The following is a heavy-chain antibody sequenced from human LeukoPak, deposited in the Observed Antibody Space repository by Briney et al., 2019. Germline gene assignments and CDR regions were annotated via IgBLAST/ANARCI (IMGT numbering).Heavy chain of an antibody. CDR2: INQDGSKI. J-gene: IGHJ4*02. CDR3: ARAWAGSASY. Sequence: GGSLRLSCAASGFTLSNYWMAWVRQAPGEGLEWVANINQDGSKIYYADSMTGRFTISRDTAKNSLYLQMNSLRVEDTAVYYCARAWAGSASYWGQGTLVTVSS. D-gene: IGHD6-19*01. CDR1: GFTLSNYW. V-gene: IGHV3-7*04.